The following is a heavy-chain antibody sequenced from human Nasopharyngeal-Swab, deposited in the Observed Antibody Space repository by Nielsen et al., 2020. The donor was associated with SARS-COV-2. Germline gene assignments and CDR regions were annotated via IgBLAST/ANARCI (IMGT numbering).Heavy chain of an antibody. CDR2: IYYSGST. D-gene: IGHD3-22*01. CDR3: ARVDLGGSGYYPSGAFDI. J-gene: IGHJ3*02. V-gene: IGHV4-31*03. CDR1: GGSISSGGYY. Sequence: SETLSLTCTVSGGSISSGGYYWSWIRQHPGKGLEWIGYIYYSGSTYYNPSLKSRVTISVDTSKNQFSLKLSSVTAADTAVYYCARVDLGGSGYYPSGAFDIWGQGTMVTVSS.